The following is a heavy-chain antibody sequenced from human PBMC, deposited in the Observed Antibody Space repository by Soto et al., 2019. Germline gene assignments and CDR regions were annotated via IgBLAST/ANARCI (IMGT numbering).Heavy chain of an antibody. Sequence: PGGSLRLSCAASGFTFSSYWMSWVRQAPGKGLERVANIKQDGSEKYYVDSVKGRFTISGDNAKNSLYLQMNSLRAEDTAVYYCARGTSSSWYSGTYYFDYWGQGTLVTVSS. D-gene: IGHD6-13*01. CDR2: IKQDGSEK. CDR1: GFTFSSYW. CDR3: ARGTSSSWYSGTYYFDY. V-gene: IGHV3-7*01. J-gene: IGHJ4*02.